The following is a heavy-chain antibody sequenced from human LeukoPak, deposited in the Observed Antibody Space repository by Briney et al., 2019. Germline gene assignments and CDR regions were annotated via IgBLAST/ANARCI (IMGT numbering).Heavy chain of an antibody. V-gene: IGHV1-3*01. Sequence: GASVKISCKASGYTFTSYAMNWVRQAPGQRLEWMGWIDAGNGNTKYSQKFQGRVTITRDTSASTAYMELSSLRSEDTAVYYCARGGRPYYYDSSGSYYDYWGQGTLVTVSS. D-gene: IGHD3-22*01. J-gene: IGHJ4*02. CDR3: ARGGRPYYYDSSGSYYDY. CDR2: IDAGNGNT. CDR1: GYTFTSYA.